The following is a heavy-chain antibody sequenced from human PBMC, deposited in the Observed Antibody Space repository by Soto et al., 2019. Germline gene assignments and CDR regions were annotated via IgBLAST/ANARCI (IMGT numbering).Heavy chain of an antibody. J-gene: IGHJ6*02. D-gene: IGHD1-1*01. Sequence: QVQLQQWGAGLLKPSETLSLTCAVYGGSLSGYYWSWVRQPPGEGLEWIGHISQGGSSKSSPSLKSRVTISIGTSRNQFSRKLSSVTAAETAVYYCARLRATVTLVDYYYYGMDVWGQWTTVTVSS. CDR3: ARLRATVTLVDYYYYGMDV. CDR2: ISQGGSS. V-gene: IGHV4-34*02. CDR1: GGSLSGYY.